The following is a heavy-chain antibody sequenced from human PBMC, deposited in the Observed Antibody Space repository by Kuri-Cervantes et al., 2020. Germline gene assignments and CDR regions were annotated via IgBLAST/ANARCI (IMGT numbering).Heavy chain of an antibody. V-gene: IGHV1-46*01. Sequence: ASVKVSCKASGYTFTSYYMHWVRQAPGQGLEWMGIINPSGGSTSYAQKFQGRVTMTRDTSTSTVYMELSSLRSEDTAVYYCAREGGYSSGWYDWYFDLWGRGTLVTVSS. CDR2: INPSGGST. CDR1: GYTFTSYY. J-gene: IGHJ2*01. CDR3: AREGGYSSGWYDWYFDL. D-gene: IGHD6-19*01.